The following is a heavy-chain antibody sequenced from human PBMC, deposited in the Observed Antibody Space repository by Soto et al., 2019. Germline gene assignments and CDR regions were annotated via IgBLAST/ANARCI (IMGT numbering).Heavy chain of an antibody. D-gene: IGHD1-26*01. CDR2: IWYDGSNK. Sequence: QVQLVESGGGVVQPGRSLRLSCAASGFTFSSYGMHWVRQAPGKGLEWVAVIWYDGSNKYYADSVKGRFTISRDNSKNTLYLQMNSLSAEDTAVYYCARGPTIWWELRQDYWGQGTLVTVSS. V-gene: IGHV3-33*01. CDR3: ARGPTIWWELRQDY. J-gene: IGHJ4*02. CDR1: GFTFSSYG.